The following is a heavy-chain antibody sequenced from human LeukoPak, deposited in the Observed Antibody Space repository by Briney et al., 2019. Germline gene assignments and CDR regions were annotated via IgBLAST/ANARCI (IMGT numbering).Heavy chain of an antibody. J-gene: IGHJ4*02. CDR3: ARRPTTVVTLYYFDY. CDR2: IYYSGST. V-gene: IGHV4-59*08. Sequence: SETLSLTCTVSGGSISSYYWSWIRQPPGKGLEWIGYIYYSGSTNYNPSLKSRVTISVDTSKNQFSLKLSSVTAADTAVYYCARRPTTVVTLYYFDYWGQGTLVTVSS. D-gene: IGHD4-23*01. CDR1: GGSISSYY.